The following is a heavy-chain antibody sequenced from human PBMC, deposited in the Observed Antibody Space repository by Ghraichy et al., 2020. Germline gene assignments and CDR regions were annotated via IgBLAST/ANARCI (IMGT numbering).Heavy chain of an antibody. V-gene: IGHV4-59*01. D-gene: IGHD6-19*01. CDR2: IYYSGST. Sequence: SETLSLTCTVSGGSISSYYWSWIRQPPGKGLEWIGYIYYSGSTNYNPSLKSRVTISVDTSKNQFSLKLSSVTAADTAVYYCATTYSSGWYGRGYYYYYGMDVWGQGTTVTVSS. CDR1: GGSISSYY. CDR3: ATTYSSGWYGRGYYYYYGMDV. J-gene: IGHJ6*02.